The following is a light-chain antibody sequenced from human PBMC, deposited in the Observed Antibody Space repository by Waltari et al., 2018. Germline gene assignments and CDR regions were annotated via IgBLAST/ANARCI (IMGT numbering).Light chain of an antibody. CDR2: EVS. V-gene: IGLV2-8*01. J-gene: IGLJ3*02. Sequence: QAAPTQPPSVSGSPGQPVTIPGTGTSGNIGFYDPFFWYQQYQGKVPKLMIYEVSKRPSGVSDRFSGSKSGNTASLTISGLQAEDEADYYCSSYADSNIWVFGGGTRLTVL. CDR3: SSYADSNIWV. CDR1: SGNIGFYDP.